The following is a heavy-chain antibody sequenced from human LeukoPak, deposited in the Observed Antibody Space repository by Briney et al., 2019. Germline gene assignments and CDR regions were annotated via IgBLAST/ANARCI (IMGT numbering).Heavy chain of an antibody. J-gene: IGHJ3*01. Sequence: GGSLRLSCAASGFTFSNYAIHWLRQTPGKGLEWVSVISYDGSNKNYADSVKGRFTISRDNSRTTLYLQMSSLRTEDTAVYYCARDPDSTVSSGGPFDVWGQGTMVTVSS. CDR3: ARDPDSTVSSGGPFDV. D-gene: IGHD3-10*01. CDR2: ISYDGSNK. V-gene: IGHV3-30-3*01. CDR1: GFTFSNYA.